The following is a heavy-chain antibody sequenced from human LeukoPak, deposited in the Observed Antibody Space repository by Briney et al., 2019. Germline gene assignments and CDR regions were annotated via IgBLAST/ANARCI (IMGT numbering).Heavy chain of an antibody. Sequence: GGSLRLSCVASGFSFSAYIMHWVRQAPGKGLEYVSAIRSDGSSTFYPNSVKGRFTISRDNSKSTLYLQMGGLRAEDTAVYYCTRRYGGHSGWAGYHDSWGQGTLVTVSS. CDR3: TRRYGGHSGWAGYHDS. J-gene: IGHJ4*02. V-gene: IGHV3-64*01. CDR2: IRSDGSST. CDR1: GFSFSAYI. D-gene: IGHD6-19*01.